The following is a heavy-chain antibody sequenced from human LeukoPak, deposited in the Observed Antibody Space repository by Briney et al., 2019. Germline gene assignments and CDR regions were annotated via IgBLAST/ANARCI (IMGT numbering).Heavy chain of an antibody. D-gene: IGHD3-3*01. CDR3: AKDLGGGNDFWSGYDDY. CDR1: GFTFSSYA. CDR2: ISGSGGST. J-gene: IGHJ4*02. V-gene: IGHV3-23*01. Sequence: GGSLRLSCAASGFTFSSYAMSWVRQAPGKGLEWVSAISGSGGSTYYADSVKGRFTISRDNSKNTLYLQMNSLRAEDTAVYYCAKDLGGGNDFWSGYDDYWGQGTLVTVSS.